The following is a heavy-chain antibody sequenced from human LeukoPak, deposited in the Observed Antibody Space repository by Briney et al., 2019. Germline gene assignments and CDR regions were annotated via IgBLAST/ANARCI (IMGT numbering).Heavy chain of an antibody. V-gene: IGHV3-23*01. CDR2: INDRGGNT. CDR1: GFTFSSYA. Sequence: TGGSLRLSCAASGFTFSSYAMSWVRQAPGKGLEWVSAINDRGGNTYHADSVKGRFTISRDNSKNTLYLQMNSLRAEDTAVYYCAKGSSDGRPYYFDYWGQGTLVTISS. CDR3: AKGSSDGRPYYFDY. D-gene: IGHD5-24*01. J-gene: IGHJ4*02.